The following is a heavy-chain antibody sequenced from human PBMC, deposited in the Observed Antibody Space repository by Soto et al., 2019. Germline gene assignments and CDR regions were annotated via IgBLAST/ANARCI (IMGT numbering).Heavy chain of an antibody. CDR3: ARSPLPVSPARYYYYGMDV. J-gene: IGHJ6*02. Sequence: ASVKVSCKASGYTFTGYYMHWVRQAPGQGLEWMGWINPNSGGTNYAQKFQGWVTMTRDTSISTAYMELSRLRSDDTAVYYCARSPLPVSPARYYYYGMDVWGQGTTVTVSS. CDR1: GYTFTGYY. CDR2: INPNSGGT. V-gene: IGHV1-2*04. D-gene: IGHD4-17*01.